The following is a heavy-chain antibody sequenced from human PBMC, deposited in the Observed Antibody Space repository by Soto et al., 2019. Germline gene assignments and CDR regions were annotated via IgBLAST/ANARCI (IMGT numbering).Heavy chain of an antibody. J-gene: IGHJ6*02. V-gene: IGHV3-21*01. D-gene: IGHD3-22*01. CDR2: ISSSSSYI. CDR3: ARVVDYYDPYYYYGMDV. Sequence: EVQLVESGGGLVKPGGSLRLSCAASEFTFSTYSMNWVRQAPGKGLEWVSSISSSSSYIYYADSVKGRVTMSKDNAKNSLYLQMNSLRAEDTAVYYCARVVDYYDPYYYYGMDVWGQGTTVTVSS. CDR1: EFTFSTYS.